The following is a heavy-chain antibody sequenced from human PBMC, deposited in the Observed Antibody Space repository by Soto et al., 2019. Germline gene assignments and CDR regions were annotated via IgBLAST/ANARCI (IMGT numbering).Heavy chain of an antibody. CDR1: GGSISSGGYY. CDR2: IYYSGST. J-gene: IGHJ5*01. D-gene: IGHD6-19*01. CDR3: ARVAVAGTRVDS. V-gene: IGHV4-31*03. Sequence: SETLSLTCTVSGGSISSGGYYWSWIRQHPGKGLEWIGYIYYSGSTYYNPSLKSRVTISVDTSKNQFSLKLSSVTAADTAVYYCARVAVAGTRVDSWGQGTLVTVSS.